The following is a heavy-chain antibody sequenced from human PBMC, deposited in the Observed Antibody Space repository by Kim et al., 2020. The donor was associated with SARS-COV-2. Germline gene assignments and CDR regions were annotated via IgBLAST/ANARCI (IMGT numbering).Heavy chain of an antibody. D-gene: IGHD3-16*02. CDR2: VYYSGST. V-gene: IGHV4-59*01. CDR3: AREDYDYVWGSYRPGYFD. Sequence: SETLSLTCTVSGGSISSYYWSWIRQPPGKGLEWIGYVYYSGSTNYNPSLKSRVTISVDTSKNQFSLKLSSVPAADTAVYYCAREDYDYVWGSYRPGYFD. CDR1: GGSISSYY. J-gene: IGHJ4*03.